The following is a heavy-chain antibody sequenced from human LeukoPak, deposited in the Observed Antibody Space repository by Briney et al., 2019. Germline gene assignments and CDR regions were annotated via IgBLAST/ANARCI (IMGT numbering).Heavy chain of an antibody. J-gene: IGHJ6*02. CDR3: ARDGAVAGRATFYYYYYYGMDV. CDR1: GFTFSSYW. V-gene: IGHV3-7*01. CDR2: IKQDGSEK. D-gene: IGHD6-19*01. Sequence: PGGSLRPSCAASGFTFSSYWMSWVRQAPGKGLEWVANIKQDGSEKYYVDSVKGRFTISRDNAKNSLYLQMNSLRAEDTAVYYCARDGAVAGRATFYYYYYYGMDVWGQGTTVTVSS.